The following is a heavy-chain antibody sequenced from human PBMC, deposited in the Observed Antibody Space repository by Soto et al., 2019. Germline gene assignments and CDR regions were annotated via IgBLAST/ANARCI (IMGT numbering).Heavy chain of an antibody. CDR3: ARDGRGSYFYSGMDV. J-gene: IGHJ6*02. CDR2: ISYDGSNK. Sequence: QVQLVESGGGVVQPGRSLRLSCAASGFTFSSYAMHWVRQAPGKGLEWVAVISYDGSNKYYADSVKGRFTISRDNSKNTLYLQMNSLRAEDTAVYYCARDGRGSYFYSGMDVWGQGTTVTVSS. D-gene: IGHD1-26*01. CDR1: GFTFSSYA. V-gene: IGHV3-30-3*01.